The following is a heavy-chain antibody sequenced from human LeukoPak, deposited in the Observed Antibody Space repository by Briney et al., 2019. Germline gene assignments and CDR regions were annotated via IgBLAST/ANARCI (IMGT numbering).Heavy chain of an antibody. CDR2: IRYDGSNK. CDR3: AKEIYGDATGGRFQH. D-gene: IGHD4-17*01. CDR1: GFTFSSYD. Sequence: GGSLRLSCAASGFTFSSYDMHWVRQAPGKGLEWVAFIRYDGSNKYYADSVKGRFTISRDNSKNTLYLQMNSLRAEDTAVYYCAKEIYGDATGGRFQHWGQGTLVTVSS. V-gene: IGHV3-30*02. J-gene: IGHJ1*01.